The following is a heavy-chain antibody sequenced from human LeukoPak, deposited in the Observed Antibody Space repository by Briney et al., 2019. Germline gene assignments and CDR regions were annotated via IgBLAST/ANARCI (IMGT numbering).Heavy chain of an antibody. V-gene: IGHV4-59*01. J-gene: IGHJ4*02. Sequence: PSETLSLTCTVSGGSISSYYWSWIRQPPGKGLEWIGYIYYSGSTNYNPSLKSRVTISVDTSKNQFSLKLSSGTTADTAVYYCARGENSYGYGSPYYFEYWGQGTLVTVSS. D-gene: IGHD5-18*01. CDR3: ARGENSYGYGSPYYFEY. CDR2: IYYSGST. CDR1: GGSISSYY.